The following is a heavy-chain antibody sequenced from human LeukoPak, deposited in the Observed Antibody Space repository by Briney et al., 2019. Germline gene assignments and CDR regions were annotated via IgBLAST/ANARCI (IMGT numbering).Heavy chain of an antibody. Sequence: PGGSLRLSCAASGFTFSSYAMSWVRRAPGKGLEWVSAIGGGGRSTYYAGSVKGRFTIPRDNSKNTLYLQINSLRAEDTAIYYCAKEVTSYGYRGLEYWGQGTLVAVSS. D-gene: IGHD5-18*01. J-gene: IGHJ4*02. CDR1: GFTFSSYA. CDR3: AKEVTSYGYRGLEY. CDR2: IGGGGRST. V-gene: IGHV3-23*01.